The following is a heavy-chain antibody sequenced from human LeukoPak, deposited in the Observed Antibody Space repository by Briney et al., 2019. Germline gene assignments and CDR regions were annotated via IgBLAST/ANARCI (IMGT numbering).Heavy chain of an antibody. J-gene: IGHJ4*02. CDR3: ARSQWLTPLDY. Sequence: SDTLSLTCAVSGGSIRTTGHFWGWIRQPPGKRLEWIGSIRYSGTTYCNPALKSRVSISVDTSKNQFSLKMNSVTAADTALYYCARSQWLTPLDYWGPGTQVTVSA. D-gene: IGHD6-19*01. CDR1: GGSIRTTGHF. CDR2: IRYSGTT. V-gene: IGHV4-39*01.